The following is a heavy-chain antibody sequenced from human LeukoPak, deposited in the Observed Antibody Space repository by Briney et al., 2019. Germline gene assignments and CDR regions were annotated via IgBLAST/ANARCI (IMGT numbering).Heavy chain of an antibody. V-gene: IGHV3-23*01. Sequence: GGSLRLSCAASGFTFGSYAMSWVRQAPGMGLEWVSVISGSGGNTNYADSVKGRFTISRDNSKNTMYLQMNSLRAEDTAVYYCAKGISFVEVTAVVYWGQGTLVTVSS. J-gene: IGHJ4*02. CDR2: ISGSGGNT. CDR1: GFTFGSYA. CDR3: AKGISFVEVTAVVY. D-gene: IGHD2-21*02.